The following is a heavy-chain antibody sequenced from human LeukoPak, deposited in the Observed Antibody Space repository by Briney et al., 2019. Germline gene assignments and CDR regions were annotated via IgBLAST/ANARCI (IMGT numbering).Heavy chain of an antibody. D-gene: IGHD2-8*01. CDR1: GGSISSSSYY. Sequence: SETLSLTCTVSGGSISSSSYYWGWIRQPPGKGLEWIGSIYYSGSTYYNPSLKSRVTISVDTSKNQFSLKLSSVTAADTAVYYCARDNGRYYYYMDVWGKGTTVTISS. CDR2: IYYSGST. J-gene: IGHJ6*03. V-gene: IGHV4-39*07. CDR3: ARDNGRYYYYMDV.